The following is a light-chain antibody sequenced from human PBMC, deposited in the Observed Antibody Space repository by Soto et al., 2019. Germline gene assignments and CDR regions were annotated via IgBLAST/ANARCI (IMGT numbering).Light chain of an antibody. V-gene: IGLV2-14*01. CDR3: SSYTSTTTLEVL. CDR1: SSDVGGYNF. CDR2: DVN. Sequence: QSVLTQPASVSGSPGQSITISCTGTSSDVGGYNFVSWYQQYPGKVPKLLIYDVNNRPSGVSIRFSASKSGNTASLTISGLQAEDEADYYCSSYTSTTTLEVLFGGGTKLTVL. J-gene: IGLJ2*01.